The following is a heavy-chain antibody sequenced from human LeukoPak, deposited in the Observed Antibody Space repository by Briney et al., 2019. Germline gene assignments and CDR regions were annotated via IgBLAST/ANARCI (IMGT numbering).Heavy chain of an antibody. CDR1: GYSFTTYW. J-gene: IGHJ4*02. CDR2: IYPDDSDT. Sequence: GESLKISCKGSGYSFTTYWIGWVRQMPGQGLEWMGIIYPDDSDTRYSPSFQGQVTISADKSISTAYLQWSSLKASDTAMYYCARHDIVGATTGNYFDYWGQGTLVTVSS. V-gene: IGHV5-51*01. D-gene: IGHD1-26*01. CDR3: ARHDIVGATTGNYFDY.